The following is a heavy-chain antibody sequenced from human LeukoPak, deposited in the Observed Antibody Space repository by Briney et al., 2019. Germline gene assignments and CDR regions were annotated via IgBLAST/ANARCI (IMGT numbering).Heavy chain of an antibody. D-gene: IGHD2-2*02. CDR1: GFTVSNNR. CDR3: ARDLSRTYTADY. J-gene: IGHJ4*02. CDR2: VSYDGSIS. V-gene: IGHV3-30*03. Sequence: GGSLRLSCAASGFTVSNNRLSWVRQAPGKGLAWVAFVSYDGSISSYADFVKGRFTISRDNSKNTLYLQMNSLRAEDTAIYFCARDLSRTYTADYWGQGTLVTVSS.